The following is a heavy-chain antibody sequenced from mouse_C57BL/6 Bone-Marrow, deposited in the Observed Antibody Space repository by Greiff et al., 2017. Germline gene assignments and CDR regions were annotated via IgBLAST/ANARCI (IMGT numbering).Heavy chain of an antibody. V-gene: IGHV1-64*01. D-gene: IGHD2-1*01. CDR2: IHPNSGSP. Sequence: QVQLQQPGAELVKPGASVKLSCTASGYTFTSYWMHWVKQRPGQGLEWIGMIHPNSGSPNYTEKFKSKATLTVDKSSSKAYMQLSRLKSEDSAVYYCARCDGNCWYFDVWGTGTTVTVSS. J-gene: IGHJ1*03. CDR3: ARCDGNCWYFDV. CDR1: GYTFTSYW.